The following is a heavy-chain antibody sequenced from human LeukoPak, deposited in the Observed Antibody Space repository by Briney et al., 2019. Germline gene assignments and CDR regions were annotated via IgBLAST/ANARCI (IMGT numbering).Heavy chain of an antibody. V-gene: IGHV3-21*01. CDR3: ARDRVVVTASPHWFDP. D-gene: IGHD2-21*02. CDR1: GFTFSSYS. CDR2: ISSSSSYI. J-gene: IGHJ5*02. Sequence: GGSLRLSCAASGFTFSSYSMNWVRQAPGKGLEWVSSISSSSSYIYYADSVKGRFTISRDNAKNSLYLQMNSLRAEDTAVYYCARDRVVVTASPHWFDPWGQGTLVTVSS.